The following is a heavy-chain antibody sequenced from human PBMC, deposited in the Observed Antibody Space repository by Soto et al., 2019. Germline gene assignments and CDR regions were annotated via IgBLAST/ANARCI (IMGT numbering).Heavy chain of an antibody. J-gene: IGHJ4*02. CDR3: ASGGSGSFTP. Sequence: QVQLQESGPGLVKPSETLSLTCTVSGGSISGDYWSWIRQSPEKGLEWIGDIYYSGTTNYNPSLKSRVTISVDTCKNQFSLNLGCLTAADTAVYYCASGGSGSFTPWGQGTLVAVSS. D-gene: IGHD3-10*01. V-gene: IGHV4-59*01. CDR2: IYYSGTT. CDR1: GGSISGDY.